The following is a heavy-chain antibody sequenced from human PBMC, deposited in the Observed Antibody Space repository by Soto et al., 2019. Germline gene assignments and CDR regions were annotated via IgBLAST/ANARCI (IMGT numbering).Heavy chain of an antibody. D-gene: IGHD1-1*01. J-gene: IGHJ4*02. CDR2: VYHSGST. CDR1: GGSISTSNW. Sequence: QVQLQESGPGLVKPSGTLSLTCAVSGGSISTSNWWSWVRQPPGKGLEWIGEVYHSGSTNYNPSFKTRVAMSVDKSTTQFSLKLNSVTAADTALYYCAMTSTSGTRFDSLGQGSLVTVSS. CDR3: AMTSTSGTRFDS. V-gene: IGHV4-4*02.